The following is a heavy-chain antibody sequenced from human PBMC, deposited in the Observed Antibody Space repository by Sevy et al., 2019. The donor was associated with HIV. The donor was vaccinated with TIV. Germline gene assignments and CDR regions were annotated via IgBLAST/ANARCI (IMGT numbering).Heavy chain of an antibody. D-gene: IGHD2-2*01. J-gene: IGHJ6*02. CDR3: AKVARIVVVSAAIDYYYGMDV. CDR1: GFTFSTYG. Sequence: GGFLRLSCAASGFTFSTYGMHWVRQAPGKGLEWLAFIRFDGTIQYYTDSVKGRLTISRDNSKNMLYLQMNSLRAEDTAVYFCAKVARIVVVSAAIDYYYGMDVWGQGTTVTVSS. V-gene: IGHV3-30*02. CDR2: IRFDGTIQ.